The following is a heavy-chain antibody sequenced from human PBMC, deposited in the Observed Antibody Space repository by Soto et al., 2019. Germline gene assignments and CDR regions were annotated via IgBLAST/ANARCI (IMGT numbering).Heavy chain of an antibody. CDR1: GFTFSSYA. CDR2: ISGSGGST. Sequence: PGGSLRLSCAASGFTFSSYAMSWVRQAPGKGLEWVSAISGSGGSTYYADSVKGRFTISRDNSKNTLYLQMNSLRAEDTAVYYCAKVKAPSMITFGGVIPRAPYYFDYWGQGTLVTVSS. D-gene: IGHD3-16*02. CDR3: AKVKAPSMITFGGVIPRAPYYFDY. J-gene: IGHJ4*02. V-gene: IGHV3-23*01.